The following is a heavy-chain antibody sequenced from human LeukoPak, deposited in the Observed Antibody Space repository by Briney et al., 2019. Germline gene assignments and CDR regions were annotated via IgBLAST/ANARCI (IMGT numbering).Heavy chain of an antibody. Sequence: GGSLRLSCAASGFTFSDSAIHWVRQASGKELEWVGRIRSKPQSYATAYDESLKGRFTISRDDSKNTAYLQMSSLKIEDTAVYYCTRVGPSTVVDYWGQGTQVTVSS. CDR2: IRSKPQSYAT. D-gene: IGHD1-26*01. CDR1: GFTFSDSA. J-gene: IGHJ4*02. V-gene: IGHV3-73*01. CDR3: TRVGPSTVVDY.